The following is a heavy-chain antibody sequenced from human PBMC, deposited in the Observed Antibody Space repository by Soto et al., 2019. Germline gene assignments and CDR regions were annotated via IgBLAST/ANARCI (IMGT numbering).Heavy chain of an antibody. CDR1: GYTFTSYY. D-gene: IGHD1-7*01. J-gene: IGHJ4*02. CDR3: ARESRTGTTISY. V-gene: IGHV1-46*01. CDR2: INPSGGST. Sequence: GASVKVSCKASGYTFTSYYMHWVRQAPGQGLEWMGIINPSGGSTSYAQKFQGRVTMTRDTSTSTAYMELSSLRSEDTAVYYCARESRTGTTISYWGQGTLVTVSS.